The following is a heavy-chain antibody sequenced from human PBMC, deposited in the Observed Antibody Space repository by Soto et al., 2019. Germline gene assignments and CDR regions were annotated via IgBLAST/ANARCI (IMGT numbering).Heavy chain of an antibody. CDR3: AKGVSRYGDQDYFDC. D-gene: IGHD4-17*01. Sequence: EVQLLESGGGLVQPGGSLRLSCAASGFTFSSYIMSWVRQAPGKGLEWVSAISASGGSPYYADSVKGRFTISRDNSKNTLYLEIDSLRAEDTAVYYCAKGVSRYGDQDYFDCWGQGSLVTVSA. CDR1: GFTFSSYI. V-gene: IGHV3-23*01. CDR2: ISASGGSP. J-gene: IGHJ4*02.